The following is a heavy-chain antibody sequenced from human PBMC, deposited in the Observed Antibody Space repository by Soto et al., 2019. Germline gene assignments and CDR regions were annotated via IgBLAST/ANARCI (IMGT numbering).Heavy chain of an antibody. CDR3: ARELSPQDYYYYYYMDV. J-gene: IGHJ6*03. CDR1: GGSISSGGYY. CDR2: IYYSGST. Sequence: PSETLSLTCTVSGGSISSGGYYWSWIRQHPGKGLEWIGYIYYSGSTYYNPSLKSRVTISVDTSKNQFSLKLSSVTAADTAVYYCARELSPQDYYYYYYMDVWGKGTTVTVSS. V-gene: IGHV4-31*03.